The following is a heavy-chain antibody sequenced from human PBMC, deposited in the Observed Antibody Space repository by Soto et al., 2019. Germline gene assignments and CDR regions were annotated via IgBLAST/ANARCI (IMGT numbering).Heavy chain of an antibody. CDR1: GGSISSGSYY. Sequence: SETLSVTCTVSGGSISSGSYYWGWIRQPPGKGLEWIGSIYYSGSTFYNPSLKSRVTISVDTSKNQFSLKLSSVTAADTAVYYCATFYGDYVSYWGQGTLVTVS. D-gene: IGHD4-17*01. CDR3: ATFYGDYVSY. CDR2: IYYSGST. V-gene: IGHV4-39*01. J-gene: IGHJ4*02.